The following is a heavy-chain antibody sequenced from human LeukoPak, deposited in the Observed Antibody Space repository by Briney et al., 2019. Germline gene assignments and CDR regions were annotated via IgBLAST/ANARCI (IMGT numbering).Heavy chain of an antibody. J-gene: IGHJ4*02. D-gene: IGHD3-16*02. V-gene: IGHV3-23*01. CDR2: ISGSGANT. Sequence: GGSLRLFCGASGFTFNPYALSWVPQAPGKGLEWGSTISGSGANTYYADSVRGRFTISRDNSKNTLYLHMKSLRAEDTAVYYCAKERAGYTNPYYFDYWGQGTLVTVSS. CDR3: AKERAGYTNPYYFDY. CDR1: GFTFNPYA.